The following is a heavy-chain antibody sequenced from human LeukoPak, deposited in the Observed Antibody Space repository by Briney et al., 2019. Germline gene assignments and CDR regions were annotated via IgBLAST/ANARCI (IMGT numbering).Heavy chain of an antibody. Sequence: GGSLRLSCAASGFTFSDYYMGWIRQAPGKGLKWVSYISSSGSTIYYADSVKGRFTISRGNAKNSLYLQMNSLRAEDTAVYYCASSPEVVVVAAYYYYGMDVWGQGTTVTVSS. D-gene: IGHD2-15*01. V-gene: IGHV3-11*01. CDR3: ASSPEVVVVAAYYYYGMDV. J-gene: IGHJ6*02. CDR1: GFTFSDYY. CDR2: ISSSGSTI.